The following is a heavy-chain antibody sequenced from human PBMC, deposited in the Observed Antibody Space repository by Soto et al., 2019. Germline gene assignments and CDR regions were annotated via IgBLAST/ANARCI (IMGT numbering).Heavy chain of an antibody. CDR2: IIPLFHIS. J-gene: IGHJ6*02. CDR1: GGTFSREA. V-gene: IGHV1-69*17. Sequence: QVQLVQSGAEVKKPGSSVKVSCKASGGTFSREALSWVRQAPGQGLEWMGGIIPLFHISNSAQRFQGRVTISPDQSTMTAYLDLRSLTYEDTAVYYCARGETSLRVWGQGTTVTVSS. CDR3: ARGETSLRV.